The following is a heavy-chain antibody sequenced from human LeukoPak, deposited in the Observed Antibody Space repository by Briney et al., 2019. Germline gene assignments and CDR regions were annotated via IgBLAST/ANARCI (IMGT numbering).Heavy chain of an antibody. CDR3: ARGGSRSYTSSTLDY. V-gene: IGHV4-59*01. J-gene: IGHJ4*02. D-gene: IGHD6-6*01. Sequence: PSETLSLTCSVSGGSINVYYWNWVRQSPGKGLEWIGSISYSGSTNYNPSLKSRVTISMDTSKNRFSLKVSSVIPADTAMYYCARGGSRSYTSSTLDYWGQGTLVTVSS. CDR1: GGSINVYY. CDR2: ISYSGST.